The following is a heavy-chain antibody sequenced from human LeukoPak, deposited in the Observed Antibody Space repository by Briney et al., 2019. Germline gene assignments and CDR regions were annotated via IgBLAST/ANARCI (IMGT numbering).Heavy chain of an antibody. CDR3: ARHVTDYYDSSGYLDY. J-gene: IGHJ4*02. D-gene: IGHD3-22*01. CDR1: GGSISTSNYY. CDR2: IYYSGST. V-gene: IGHV4-39*01. Sequence: SETLSLTCTVSGGSISTSNYYWGWIRQPPGKGLEWIGSIYYSGSTYYNPSLKSRVTISVDTSKNQFSLKLSSVTAADTAVYYCARHVTDYYDSSGYLDYWGQGTLVTVSS.